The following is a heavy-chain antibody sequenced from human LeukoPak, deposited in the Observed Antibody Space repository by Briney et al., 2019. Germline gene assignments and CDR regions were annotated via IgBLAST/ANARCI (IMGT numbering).Heavy chain of an antibody. CDR2: IDHSGGT. CDR1: GASFSGFY. Sequence: SETLSLTCAVSGASFSGFYWSWIRQLPGKGLEWIGQIDHSGGTIYNPSLKSRVTMSIDTSKNQFSLKLSSVTAADTAMYYCARDTNGWYKVFDYWGQGTLVTVSS. V-gene: IGHV4-34*01. J-gene: IGHJ4*02. D-gene: IGHD6-19*01. CDR3: ARDTNGWYKVFDY.